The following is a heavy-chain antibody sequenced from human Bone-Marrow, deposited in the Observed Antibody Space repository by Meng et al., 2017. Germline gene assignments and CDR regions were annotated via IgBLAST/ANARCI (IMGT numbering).Heavy chain of an antibody. CDR3: ASGYCSGGSCQVGWFDP. CDR2: INHSGST. CDR1: GGSFSGYY. Sequence: QVQLKQGGAGLLKPSETLSLTCAVYGGSFSGYYWSWIRQPPGKGLEWIGEINHSGSTNYNPSLKSRVTISVDTSKNQFSLKLSSVTAADTAVYYCASGYCSGGSCQVGWFDPWGQGTLVTVSS. J-gene: IGHJ5*02. V-gene: IGHV4-34*01. D-gene: IGHD2-15*01.